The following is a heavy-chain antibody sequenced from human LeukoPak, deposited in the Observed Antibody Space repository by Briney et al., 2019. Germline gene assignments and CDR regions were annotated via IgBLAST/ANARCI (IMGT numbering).Heavy chain of an antibody. V-gene: IGHV4-34*01. J-gene: IGHJ4*02. D-gene: IGHD3-3*01. CDR1: GGSFSGYY. Sequence: PSETLSLTCAVYGGSFSGYYWSWIRQPPGKGLEWIGEINHSGSTNYNPSLKSRVTISVDTSKNRFSLKLSSVTAADTAVYYCARVSAFWGGVLDYWGQGTLVTVSS. CDR2: INHSGST. CDR3: ARVSAFWGGVLDY.